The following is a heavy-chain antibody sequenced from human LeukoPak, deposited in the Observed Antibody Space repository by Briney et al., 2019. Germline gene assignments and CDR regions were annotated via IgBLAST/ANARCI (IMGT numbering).Heavy chain of an antibody. CDR1: GFDFNTYG. V-gene: IGHV3-33*01. J-gene: IGHJ4*02. D-gene: IGHD3/OR15-3a*01. CDR3: ARDGFGPLAF. CDR2: MWYDGSDI. Sequence: GGSLRLSCAASGFDFNTYGIHWVRQAPGKGLEWVSVMWYDGSDIDYADSVKGRFSISGDTDKNTVHLQMNRLKVEDTAVYFCARDGFGPLAFWGRGTLVTVSS.